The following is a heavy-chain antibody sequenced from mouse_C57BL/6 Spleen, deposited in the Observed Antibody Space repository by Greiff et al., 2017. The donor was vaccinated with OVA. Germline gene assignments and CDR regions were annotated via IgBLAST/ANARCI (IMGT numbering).Heavy chain of an antibody. Sequence: EVELQRSGPELVKPGASVKISCKASGYSFTGYYMNWVKQSPEKSLEWIGEINPSTGGTTYNQKFKAKATLTVDKSSSTAYMQLKSLTSEDSAVYYCASYGNPWFAYWGQGTLVTVSA. V-gene: IGHV1-42*01. CDR3: ASYGNPWFAY. CDR2: INPSTGGT. CDR1: GYSFTGYY. D-gene: IGHD2-1*01. J-gene: IGHJ3*01.